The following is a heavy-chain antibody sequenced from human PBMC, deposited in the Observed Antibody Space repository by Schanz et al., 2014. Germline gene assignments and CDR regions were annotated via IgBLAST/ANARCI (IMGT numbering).Heavy chain of an antibody. CDR2: INPSGGST. V-gene: IGHV1-46*03. CDR3: ARDGEAAAGCDY. J-gene: IGHJ4*02. Sequence: QVQLVQSGPEVKKPGASVKVSCKASGYTFTSYYMHWVRQAPGQGLEWMGIINPSGGSTSYAQKCQGRVTMTRDTSTSTVYMELSSLRSEDTAVYYCARDGEAAAGCDYWGQGTLVTVSS. D-gene: IGHD6-13*01. CDR1: GYTFTSYY.